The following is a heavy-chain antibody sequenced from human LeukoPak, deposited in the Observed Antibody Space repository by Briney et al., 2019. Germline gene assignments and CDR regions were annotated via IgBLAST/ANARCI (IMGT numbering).Heavy chain of an antibody. CDR2: IYTSGST. CDR3: ARLQQLVPLGAFDI. J-gene: IGHJ3*02. V-gene: IGHV4-4*07. D-gene: IGHD6-13*01. Sequence: PSETLSLTCTVSGGSISSYYWSWIRQPAGKGLEWIGRIYTSGSTNYNPSLKSRVTMSVDTSKNQFSLKLSSVTAADTAVYYCARLQQLVPLGAFDIWGQGTMVTVSS. CDR1: GGSISSYY.